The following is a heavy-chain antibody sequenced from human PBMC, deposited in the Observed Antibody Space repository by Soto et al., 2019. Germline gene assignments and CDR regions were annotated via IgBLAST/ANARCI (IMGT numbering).Heavy chain of an antibody. CDR3: ARFGSSSHYYYYGMDV. CDR1: GYSFTSYW. CDR2: IYPGDSDT. J-gene: IGHJ6*02. D-gene: IGHD6-6*01. Sequence: GESLKISCKGSGYSFTSYWIGWVRQMPGKGLEWMGIIYPGDSDTRYSPSFQGQVTISADKSISTAYLQWSSLKASDTAMYYCARFGSSSHYYYYGMDVWGQGTTVTVSS. V-gene: IGHV5-51*01.